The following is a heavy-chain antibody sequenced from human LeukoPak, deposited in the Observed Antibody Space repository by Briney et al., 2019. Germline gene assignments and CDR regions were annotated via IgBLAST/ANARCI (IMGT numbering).Heavy chain of an antibody. Sequence: GGSLRLSCAASGFTFDDYAMHWVRQAPGKGLEWVSGISWNSGSIGYADSVKGRFTISRDNAKNSLYLQMNSLRAEDTALYYCAKGSGGYSYGFYDYWGQGTLVTVSS. V-gene: IGHV3-9*01. CDR1: GFTFDDYA. CDR3: AKGSGGYSYGFYDY. CDR2: ISWNSGSI. D-gene: IGHD5-18*01. J-gene: IGHJ4*02.